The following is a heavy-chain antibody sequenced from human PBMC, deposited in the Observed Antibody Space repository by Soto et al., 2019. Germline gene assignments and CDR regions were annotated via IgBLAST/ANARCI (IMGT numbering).Heavy chain of an antibody. V-gene: IGHV1-69*01. J-gene: IGHJ6*02. D-gene: IGHD2-15*01. CDR1: GGTFSTYA. Sequence: QVQLVQSGAEVKKPGSSVKVSCKAPGGTFSTYAISWVRQAPGQGLEWMGGVIPIFGTPKYAQKFQGRVTITADESTSTGYTELRSLRSEDTAVYYCARSQGGSSSLDIYYYYYYVMDVWGQGTTVTVSS. CDR3: ARSQGGSSSLDIYYYYYYVMDV. CDR2: VIPIFGTP.